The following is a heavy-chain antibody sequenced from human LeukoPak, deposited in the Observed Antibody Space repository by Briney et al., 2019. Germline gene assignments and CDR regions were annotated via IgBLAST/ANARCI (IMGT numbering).Heavy chain of an antibody. D-gene: IGHD4-17*01. Sequence: GRSLRLSCAASGFTFSSYAMHWVRQAPGKGLEWVAVISYDGSNKYCADSVKGRFTISRDNSKNTLYLQMNSLRAEDTAVYYCARDGDYGDLSDYWGQGTLVTVSS. V-gene: IGHV3-30-3*01. CDR1: GFTFSSYA. CDR3: ARDGDYGDLSDY. J-gene: IGHJ4*02. CDR2: ISYDGSNK.